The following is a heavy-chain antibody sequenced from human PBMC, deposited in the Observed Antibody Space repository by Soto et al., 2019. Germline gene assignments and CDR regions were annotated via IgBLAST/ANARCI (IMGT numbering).Heavy chain of an antibody. CDR2: IIPIFGTA. J-gene: IGHJ4*02. Sequence: GASVKVSCKASGGTFSSYSISWVRQAPGQGLEWMGGIIPIFGTANYAQKFQGRVTMTTDTSTSTAYMELRSLRSDDTAVYYCARGGEWLDFDYWGQGTLVTVSS. D-gene: IGHD6-19*01. V-gene: IGHV1-69*05. CDR1: GGTFSSYS. CDR3: ARGGEWLDFDY.